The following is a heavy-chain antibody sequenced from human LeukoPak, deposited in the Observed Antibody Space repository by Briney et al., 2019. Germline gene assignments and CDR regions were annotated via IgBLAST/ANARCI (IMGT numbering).Heavy chain of an antibody. CDR2: ISGSGGST. Sequence: GGSLRLSCAASGFTFSSYAMCWVRQAPGKGLEWVSAISGSGGSTYYADSVKGRFTISRDNSKNTLYLQMNSLRAEDTAVYYCATSIYRRGGYYDSSGYYPHYYFDYWGQGTLVTVSS. D-gene: IGHD3-22*01. CDR1: GFTFSSYA. CDR3: ATSIYRRGGYYDSSGYYPHYYFDY. V-gene: IGHV3-23*01. J-gene: IGHJ4*02.